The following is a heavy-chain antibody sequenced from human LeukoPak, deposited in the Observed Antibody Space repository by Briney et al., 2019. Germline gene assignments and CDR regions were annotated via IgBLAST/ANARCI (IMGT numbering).Heavy chain of an antibody. D-gene: IGHD4-17*01. CDR3: ARDYGDYFCDY. Sequence: RASETLSLTCTVSGGSISSYYWSWIRQPAGKGLGWIGRIYTSGSTNYNPSLKSQVTMSVDTSKNQFSLKLSSVTAADTAVYYCARDYGDYFCDYWGQGTLVTVSS. CDR1: GGSISSYY. CDR2: IYTSGST. V-gene: IGHV4-4*07. J-gene: IGHJ4*02.